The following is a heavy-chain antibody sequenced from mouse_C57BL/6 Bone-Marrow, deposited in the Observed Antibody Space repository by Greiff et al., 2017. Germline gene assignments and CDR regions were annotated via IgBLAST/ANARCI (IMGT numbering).Heavy chain of an antibody. CDR1: GYTFTDYY. CDR2: INPNNGGT. V-gene: IGHV1-26*01. D-gene: IGHD1-1*01. Sequence: VQLQQSGPELVKPGASVKISCKASGYTFTDYYMNWVKQSHGKSLEWIGDINPNNGGTSYNQKFKGKATLTVDKSSITAYMELRSLTSEDSAVYYCITAYWGQGTLVTVSA. J-gene: IGHJ3*01. CDR3: ITAY.